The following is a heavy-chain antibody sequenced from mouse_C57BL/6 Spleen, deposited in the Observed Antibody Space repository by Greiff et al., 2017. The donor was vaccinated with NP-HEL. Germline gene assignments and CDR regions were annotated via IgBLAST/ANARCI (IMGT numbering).Heavy chain of an antibody. J-gene: IGHJ2*01. CDR1: GYAFSSSW. V-gene: IGHV1-82*01. CDR2: IYPGDGDT. D-gene: IGHD2-1*01. CDR3: ARSEGYYGNGYYFDY. Sequence: VQRVESGPELVKPGASVKISCKASGYAFSSSWMNWVKQRPGKGLEWIGRIYPGDGDTNYNGKFKGKATLTADKSSSTAYMQLSSLTSEDSAVYFCARSEGYYGNGYYFDYWGQGTTLTVSS.